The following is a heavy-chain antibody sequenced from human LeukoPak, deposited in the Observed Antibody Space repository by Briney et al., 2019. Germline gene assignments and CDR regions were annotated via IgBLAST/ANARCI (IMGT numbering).Heavy chain of an antibody. D-gene: IGHD6-19*01. CDR1: GGSISSYY. CDR3: ARGWYETGYFDL. Sequence: SETLSLTCTVSGGSISSYYWSWIRQPPGKGLEWIGCIYNSGRTNYNPSLKSRVTISVGTSKSHFSLKLTSVTAADTALYYCARGWYETGYFDLWGRGTLVTVSS. V-gene: IGHV4-59*08. J-gene: IGHJ2*01. CDR2: IYNSGRT.